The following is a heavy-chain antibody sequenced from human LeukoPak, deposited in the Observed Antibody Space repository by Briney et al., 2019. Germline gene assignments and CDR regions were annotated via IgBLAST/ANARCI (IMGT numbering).Heavy chain of an antibody. CDR2: IDASDSYT. J-gene: IGHJ5*02. D-gene: IGHD5-18*01. Sequence: GESLKISCKGSAYSFTNYRISWVRHMPGSGLEWMGWIDASDSYTNYSPSFQGHVTISADKSSSTAYLQWSSLKASDTAIYYCARHVLYSYGPQWWFDPWGQGTLVTVSS. V-gene: IGHV5-10-1*01. CDR3: ARHVLYSYGPQWWFDP. CDR1: AYSFTNYR.